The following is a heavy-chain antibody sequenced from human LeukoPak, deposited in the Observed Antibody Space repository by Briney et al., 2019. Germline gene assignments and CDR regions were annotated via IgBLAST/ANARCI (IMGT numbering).Heavy chain of an antibody. J-gene: IGHJ4*02. CDR2: IWYDGSNK. V-gene: IGHV3-33*01. Sequence: GRSLRLSCAASGFTFSSYGMHWVRQAPGKGLEWVAVIWYDGSNKYYADSVKGRFTISRDNSKNTLYLQMNGLRAEDTAVYYCARGPDYYDSSGYFVDFDYWGQGTLVTVSS. D-gene: IGHD3-22*01. CDR1: GFTFSSYG. CDR3: ARGPDYYDSSGYFVDFDY.